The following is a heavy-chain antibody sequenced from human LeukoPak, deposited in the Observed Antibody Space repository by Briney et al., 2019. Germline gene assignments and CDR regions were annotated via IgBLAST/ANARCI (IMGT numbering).Heavy chain of an antibody. J-gene: IGHJ4*02. D-gene: IGHD3-10*01. CDR2: IRGSGGST. V-gene: IGHV3-23*01. CDR3: AKDLVSGSYSTFDY. CDR1: GFTFSRYS. Sequence: GGSQRLSCAASGFTFSRYSMNWVRQAPGKGLEWVSAIRGSGGSTYYADSVKGRFTISRDNSKNTLYLQMNSLRDEDTAVYYCAKDLVSGSYSTFDYWGQGTLVTVSS.